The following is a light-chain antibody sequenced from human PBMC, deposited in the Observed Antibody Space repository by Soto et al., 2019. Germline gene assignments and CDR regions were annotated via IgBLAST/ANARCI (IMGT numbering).Light chain of an antibody. J-gene: IGKJ5*01. V-gene: IGKV1-9*01. CDR1: QDISSH. CDR2: AAS. Sequence: DFQLTQSPSFLSASVGDRVTITCRASQDISSHSAWYQQKPGKAPKLLVYAASTLQIGVPPRFSGSGSGTEFTLTISSVQPEDFAIYYCQQVNSYPITFGQGTRLDLK. CDR3: QQVNSYPIT.